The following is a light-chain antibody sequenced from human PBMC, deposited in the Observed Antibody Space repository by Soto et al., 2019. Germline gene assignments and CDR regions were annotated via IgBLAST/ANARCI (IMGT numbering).Light chain of an antibody. CDR3: QQLYIFPLT. CDR1: QGISSF. V-gene: IGKV1-9*01. CDR2: AAS. J-gene: IGKJ5*01. Sequence: DIHLTQSPSFLSASVGDRVTITCRASQGISSFLAWYQQKPGKAPNLLMYAASTLQSGVPSRFSGGESGTEYTLTISSLQPEDSATYYCQQLYIFPLTFGQGTRWR.